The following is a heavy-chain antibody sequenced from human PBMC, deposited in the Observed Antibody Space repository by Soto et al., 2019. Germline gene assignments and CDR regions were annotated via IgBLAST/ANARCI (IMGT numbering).Heavy chain of an antibody. D-gene: IGHD2-15*01. CDR2: LDPTGGRT. J-gene: IGHJ6*02. Sequence: QVHLGPSGAEVKKPGASVKVSCKASGYTFENYYIHWVRQAPGQGLEWLGILDPTGGRTTYAQKLQDRVTMTRDTSTSTVYMELTSLRSNDTALYYCARELQFPHQETGMDVWGQGTTVTVSS. CDR3: ARELQFPHQETGMDV. V-gene: IGHV1-46*02. CDR1: GYTFENYY.